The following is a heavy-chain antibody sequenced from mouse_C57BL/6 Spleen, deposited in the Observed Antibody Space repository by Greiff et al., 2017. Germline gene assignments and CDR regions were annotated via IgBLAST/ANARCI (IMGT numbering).Heavy chain of an antibody. CDR2: IDPEDGDT. J-gene: IGHJ3*01. V-gene: IGHV14-1*01. CDR1: GFNIKDYY. D-gene: IGHD1-1*01. CDR3: TSNDYGSSSLWFAY. Sequence: VQLQQSGAELVRPGASVKLSCTASGFNIKDYYMHWVKQRPEQGLEWIGRIDPEDGDTEYAPKFQGKATMTADTSSNTAYLQLSSLTSEDTAVYYCTSNDYGSSSLWFAYWGQGTLVTVSA.